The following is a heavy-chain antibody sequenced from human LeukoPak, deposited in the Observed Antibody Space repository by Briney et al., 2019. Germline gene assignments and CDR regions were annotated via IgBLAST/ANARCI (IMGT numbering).Heavy chain of an antibody. Sequence: GGSLRLSCAASGFTFDDYGMSWVRQAPGKGLEWVSGINWNGGSTGYADSVKGRFTISRDNAKNSLYLRMNSLRAEDTALYYCARGGVRGVPFDYWGQGALVTVSS. CDR2: INWNGGST. V-gene: IGHV3-20*04. J-gene: IGHJ4*02. CDR1: GFTFDDYG. CDR3: ARGGVRGVPFDY. D-gene: IGHD3-10*01.